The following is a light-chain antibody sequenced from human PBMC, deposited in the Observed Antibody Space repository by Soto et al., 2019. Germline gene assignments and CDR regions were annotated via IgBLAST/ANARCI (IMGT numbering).Light chain of an antibody. CDR1: QSITRD. CDR2: GAS. J-gene: IGKJ5*01. V-gene: IGKV3D-15*01. Sequence: EILMTQSAATLSVSPWESATLSCRASQSITRDLDWYVQKPGKAPRRVIYGASTWGTGVPPRFTGSGYGTELTITISSLQYEDFEVYYCQQYNSWPITFGQGTRLEIK. CDR3: QQYNSWPIT.